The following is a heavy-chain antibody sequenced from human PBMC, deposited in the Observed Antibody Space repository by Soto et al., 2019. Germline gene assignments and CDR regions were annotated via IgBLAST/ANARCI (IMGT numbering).Heavy chain of an antibody. CDR3: ACGIAAAEVVFDY. J-gene: IGHJ4*02. CDR2: VNSDGSST. CDR1: GFTFSSYW. V-gene: IGHV3-74*01. Sequence: EVQLVESGGNLVQPGGSLRLSCAASGFTFSSYWMHWVRQAPGKGLVWVSRVNSDGSSTSYADSVKGRFTISRDNAKNTLYRQMNSLRAEDTAVYYCACGIAAAEVVFDYWGQGTLVTVSS. D-gene: IGHD6-13*01.